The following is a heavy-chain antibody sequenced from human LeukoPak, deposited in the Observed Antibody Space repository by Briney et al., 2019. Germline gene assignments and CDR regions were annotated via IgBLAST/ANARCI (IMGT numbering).Heavy chain of an antibody. CDR2: IRNKASSYTT. CDR1: GFTFSDHY. V-gene: IGHV3-72*01. Sequence: GGSLRLSCAASGFTFSDHYMHWVRQAPGQGLEWVGLIRNKASSYTTIYAASVRGRFTISRDDSKNSVYLQMDSLKTEDTAVYYCGDLGSAGTDHWGQGTPVTVSS. CDR3: GDLGSAGTDH. D-gene: IGHD3-10*01. J-gene: IGHJ4*02.